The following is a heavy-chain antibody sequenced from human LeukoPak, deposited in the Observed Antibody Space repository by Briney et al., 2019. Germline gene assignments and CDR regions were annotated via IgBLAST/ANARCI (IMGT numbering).Heavy chain of an antibody. Sequence: GGSLRLSCAASGFTFSSYAMSWVRQAPGKGLEWVSAISGSGGSTYYADSVKGRFTISRDNSKNTLYLQMNSLSAEDTAVYYCAKDVQERVPAAYFDPWGQGTLVTVSS. CDR3: AKDVQERVPAAYFDP. V-gene: IGHV3-23*01. CDR1: GFTFSSYA. D-gene: IGHD2-2*01. J-gene: IGHJ5*02. CDR2: ISGSGGST.